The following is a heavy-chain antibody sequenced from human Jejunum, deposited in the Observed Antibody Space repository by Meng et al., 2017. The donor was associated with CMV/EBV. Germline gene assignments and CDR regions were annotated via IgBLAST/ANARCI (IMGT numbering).Heavy chain of an antibody. CDR3: ARDRIPIFAGMDV. CDR2: IYYSGNT. J-gene: IGHJ6*02. CDR1: GGPITTSNYY. D-gene: IGHD3-3*01. V-gene: IGHV4-31*02. Sequence: GGPITTSNYYWTWICQHPGKGLEYLGYIYYSGNTYYNPSLKSRLTISVDTSKNQFSLRLSSVTAADTAVYYCARDRIPIFAGMDVWGQGTTVTVSS.